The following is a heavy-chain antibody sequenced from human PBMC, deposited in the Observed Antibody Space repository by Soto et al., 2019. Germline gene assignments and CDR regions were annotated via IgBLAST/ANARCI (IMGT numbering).Heavy chain of an antibody. V-gene: IGHV4-39*01. J-gene: IGHJ5*02. Sequence: SETLSLTCTVSGGSISTASYYWGWIRQPPGKGLEWIAGINYSGTTYYSPSLKSRVAISIDTSKDQFSLKVNSVTAADTALYFCARLMLDRSWYFDWFDPWGQGTLVT. CDR2: INYSGTT. CDR1: GGSISTASYY. CDR3: ARLMLDRSWYFDWFDP. D-gene: IGHD6-13*01.